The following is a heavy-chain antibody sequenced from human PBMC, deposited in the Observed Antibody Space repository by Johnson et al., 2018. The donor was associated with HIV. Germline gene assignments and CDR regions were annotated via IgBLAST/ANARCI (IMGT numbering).Heavy chain of an antibody. J-gene: IGHJ3*02. D-gene: IGHD6-13*01. CDR3: ARSPRAAEGAFDI. Sequence: VQLVESGGGLVQPGGSLRLSCAASGITVSSNYMSWVRQAPGKGLEWVSVIFSDGNTYNADSVKGRFTISRDNYKNMLYLQLNSLRAEDTAVYYCARSPRAAEGAFDIWGQGTMVTVSS. CDR1: GITVSSNY. CDR2: IFSDGNT. V-gene: IGHV3-66*02.